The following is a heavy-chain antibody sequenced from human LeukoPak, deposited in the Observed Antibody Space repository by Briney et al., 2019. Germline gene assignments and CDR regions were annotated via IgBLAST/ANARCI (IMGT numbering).Heavy chain of an antibody. J-gene: IGHJ4*02. Sequence: PSETLSLTCAVYGGSFSGYYWSWIRQPPGKGLEWIGEINHSGSTNYKPSLKSRVTMSVDTSKNQFSLKLSSVTAADTAVYYCARVGEKLSYYYFDYWGQGTLVTVSS. V-gene: IGHV4-34*01. CDR2: INHSGST. CDR1: GGSFSGYY. CDR3: ARVGEKLSYYYFDY. D-gene: IGHD2-21*01.